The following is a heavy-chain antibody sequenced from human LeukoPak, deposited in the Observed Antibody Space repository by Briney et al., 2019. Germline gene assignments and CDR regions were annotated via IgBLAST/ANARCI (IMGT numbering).Heavy chain of an antibody. CDR1: GFTFSSYV. J-gene: IGHJ6*02. D-gene: IGHD3-22*01. CDR3: ARLDYDSSGYYYYYYGMDV. Sequence: GGSLRLSCSGSGFTFSSYVMHWVRQAPGKGLEYVSAISSNGGSTYYADSVKGRFTISRDNSKNTLYLQMSSLRAEDTAVYYCARLDYDSSGYYYYYYGMDVWGQGTTVTVSS. CDR2: ISSNGGST. V-gene: IGHV3-64D*06.